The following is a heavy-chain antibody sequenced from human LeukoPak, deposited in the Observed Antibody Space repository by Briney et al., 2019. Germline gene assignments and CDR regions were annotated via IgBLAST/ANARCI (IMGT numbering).Heavy chain of an antibody. CDR3: AREPTMIMGESSIDY. CDR2: ISYDGSNK. V-gene: IGHV3-30-3*01. J-gene: IGHJ4*02. Sequence: PGGSLRLSCAASGFTFSSYAMHWVRQAPGKGLEWVAVISYDGSNKYYADSVKGRFTISRDNTKNTLYLQMNSLRADDTAVYYCAREPTMIMGESSIDYWGQGTLVTVSS. CDR1: GFTFSSYA. D-gene: IGHD3-22*01.